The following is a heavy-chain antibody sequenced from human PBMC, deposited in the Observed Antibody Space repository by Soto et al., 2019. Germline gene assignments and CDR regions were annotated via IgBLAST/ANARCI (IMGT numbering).Heavy chain of an antibody. V-gene: IGHV3-30-3*01. D-gene: IGHD6-6*01. CDR2: ISYDGSNK. CDR1: GFTFSSYA. CDR3: AREASALASRGYYYYGMDV. Sequence: QVQLVESGGGVVQPGRSLRLSCAASGFTFSSYAMHWVRQAPGKGLECVAVISYDGSNKYYADSVKCRFTIYRDNSKNTLYLQMNSLRAEDTAVYYFAREASALASRGYYYYGMDVWGQGTTVTVSS. J-gene: IGHJ6*02.